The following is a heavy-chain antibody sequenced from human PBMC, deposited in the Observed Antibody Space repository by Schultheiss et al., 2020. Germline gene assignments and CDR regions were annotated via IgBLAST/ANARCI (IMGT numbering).Heavy chain of an antibody. Sequence: WGSMRLPCAASGFSFSSYAMSWVRQAPGKGLEWVSAISGSGTATFYADSVKGRFTISRDNSKNTLHLQMNSLRAEDTAVYYCASTYCSGGSCYFIDYWGQGTLVTVSS. CDR3: ASTYCSGGSCYFIDY. J-gene: IGHJ4*02. CDR1: GFSFSSYA. CDR2: ISGSGTAT. D-gene: IGHD2-15*01. V-gene: IGHV3-23*01.